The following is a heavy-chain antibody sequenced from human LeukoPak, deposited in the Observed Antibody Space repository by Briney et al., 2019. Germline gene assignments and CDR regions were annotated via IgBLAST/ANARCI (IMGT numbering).Heavy chain of an antibody. D-gene: IGHD3-10*01. CDR1: GGTFSKYA. CDR3: AIETYYGSGSYSLDY. Sequence: SVNVSCQASGGTFSKYAIRWVRPAPGQERDWMRGIIPIFGTAKHPHKLQGRVTITSDESTSTAYIDLSSLRSEDTAVYYCAIETYYGSGSYSLDYCGHRTLVTLSP. V-gene: IGHV1-69*01. J-gene: IGHJ4*01. CDR2: IIPIFGTA.